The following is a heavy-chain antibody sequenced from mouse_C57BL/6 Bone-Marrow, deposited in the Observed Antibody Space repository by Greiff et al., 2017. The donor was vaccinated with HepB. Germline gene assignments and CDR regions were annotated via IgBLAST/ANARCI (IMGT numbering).Heavy chain of an antibody. CDR1: GYTFTSYW. D-gene: IGHD1-1*01. CDR3: AREDYYGSYYFDY. J-gene: IGHJ2*01. V-gene: IGHV1-55*01. Sequence: QVQLQQPGAELVKPGASVKMSCKASGYTFTSYWITWVKQRPGQGLEWIGVIYPGSGSTNYNEKFKSKATLTVDTSSSTAYMQLSSLTSEDAAVYYCAREDYYGSYYFDYWGQGTTLTVSS. CDR2: IYPGSGST.